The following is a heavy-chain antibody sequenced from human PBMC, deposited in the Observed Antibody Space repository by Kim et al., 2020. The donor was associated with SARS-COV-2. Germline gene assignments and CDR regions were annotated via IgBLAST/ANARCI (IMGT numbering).Heavy chain of an antibody. CDR3: ARGGVPDTFDI. D-gene: IGHD3-16*01. J-gene: IGHJ3*02. Sequence: SYADSVRGRFTISRDNDMNTLYLQLNSLRAEDTAVYYCARGGVPDTFDIWGQGTMLTVSS. V-gene: IGHV3-74*01.